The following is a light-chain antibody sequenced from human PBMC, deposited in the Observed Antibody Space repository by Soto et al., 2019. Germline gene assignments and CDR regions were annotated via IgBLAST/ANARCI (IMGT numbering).Light chain of an antibody. Sequence: DIQMTQSPSTLSASVGDRVTITCRASQSISTWLAWYQQKPGKATKLLIYQASSLESGVPPRFGGSGSGTEFTLTVSSLQTDDFATYYYQQYDRPPYTFGPGTNLEI. CDR2: QAS. J-gene: IGKJ2*01. CDR1: QSISTW. V-gene: IGKV1-5*03. CDR3: QQYDRPPYT.